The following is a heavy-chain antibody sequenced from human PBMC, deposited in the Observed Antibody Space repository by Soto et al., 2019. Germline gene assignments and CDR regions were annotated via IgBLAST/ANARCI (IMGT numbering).Heavy chain of an antibody. D-gene: IGHD6-13*01. CDR2: IYYSGST. CDR3: ARHLSAGLNWFDP. J-gene: IGHJ5*02. CDR1: GVSISSYY. V-gene: IGHV4-39*01. Sequence: PSETLSLTCTVSGVSISSYYWSWIRQPPGKGLEWIGSIYYSGSTYYNPSLKSRVTISVDTSKNQFSLKLSSVTAADTAVYYCARHLSAGLNWFDPWGQGTLVTVSS.